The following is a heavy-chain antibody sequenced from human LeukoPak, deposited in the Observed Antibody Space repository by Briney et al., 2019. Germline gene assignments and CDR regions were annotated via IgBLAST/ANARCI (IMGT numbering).Heavy chain of an antibody. CDR1: GESFSGFQ. CDR2: INPSGNT. CDR3: ARKAYGSGSYLGGEIDY. J-gene: IGHJ4*02. V-gene: IGHV4-34*01. D-gene: IGHD3-10*01. Sequence: PSETLSLTCAVYGESFSGFQWSWIRQPPGKALEWIGEINPSGNTSYNPSLKSRVTISVDTSKNQFSLKLSSVTAADTAVYYCARKAYGSGSYLGGEIDYWGQGTLVTVSS.